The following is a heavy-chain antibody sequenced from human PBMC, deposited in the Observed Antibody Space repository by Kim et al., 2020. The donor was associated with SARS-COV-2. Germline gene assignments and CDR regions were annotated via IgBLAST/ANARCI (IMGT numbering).Heavy chain of an antibody. CDR2: GSEK. V-gene: IGHV3-7*03. D-gene: IGHD1-1*01. J-gene: IGHJ4*02. Sequence: GSEKYYVDSLKGRFTISRDNSKNSVWLQMNSLRAEDTAVYYCTRYWTSDYWGQGTLVTVSS. CDR3: TRYWTSDY.